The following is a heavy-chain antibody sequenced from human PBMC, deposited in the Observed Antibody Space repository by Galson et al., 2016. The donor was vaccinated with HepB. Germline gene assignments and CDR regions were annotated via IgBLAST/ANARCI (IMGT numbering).Heavy chain of an antibody. J-gene: IGHJ5*02. CDR3: ARKHRSGSYYGGVSAFFDP. CDR1: SDSVKSDY. V-gene: IGHV4-59*02. CDR2: FFYSGTT. D-gene: IGHD1-26*01. Sequence: TLSLTCTVSSDSVKSDYWSWIRQPPGQGLEWIGYFFYSGTTTTYNPSLEGRATISVDPSKHQIFLELTSVTAADTAVYYCARKHRSGSYYGGVSAFFDPWGQGVLVTVAS.